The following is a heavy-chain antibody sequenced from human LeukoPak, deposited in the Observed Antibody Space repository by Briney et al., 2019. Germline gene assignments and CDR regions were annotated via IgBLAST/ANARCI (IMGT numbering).Heavy chain of an antibody. CDR2: IYYSGST. J-gene: IGHJ6*02. Sequence: PSETLSLTCTVSGGSISSYYWSWIRQPPGKGLEWIWYIYYSGSTNYNPSLKSRVTISVDTSKNKFSLKLSSVTAADTAVYYCARSITTVRGSYYYGMDVWGQGTTVTVSS. CDR3: ARSITTVRGSYYYGMDV. D-gene: IGHD3-10*01. V-gene: IGHV4-59*08. CDR1: GGSISSYY.